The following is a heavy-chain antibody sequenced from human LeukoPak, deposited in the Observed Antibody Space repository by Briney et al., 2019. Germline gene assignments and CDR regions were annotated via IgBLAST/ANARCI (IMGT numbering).Heavy chain of an antibody. D-gene: IGHD3-9*01. CDR3: ARDDVIVSRYFD. V-gene: IGHV3-23*01. CDR1: GFTFSSYA. Sequence: GGSLRLSCAASGFTFSSYAMSWVRQAPGKGMVWVSAISGSGGSTYYADSVKGRFTISRDNSKNTLYLQMNSLRAEDTAVYYCARDDVIVSRYFDWGQGTLVTVSS. CDR2: ISGSGGST. J-gene: IGHJ4*02.